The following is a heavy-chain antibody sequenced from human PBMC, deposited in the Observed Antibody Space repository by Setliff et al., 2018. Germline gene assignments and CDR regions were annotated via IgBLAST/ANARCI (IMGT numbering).Heavy chain of an antibody. J-gene: IGHJ4*02. CDR1: GGSISSYY. CDR2: LYYSGST. CDR3: ARRHCSGGSCYSLNYFDY. Sequence: SETLSLTCTVSGGSISSYYWSWIRQPPGKGLEWIGYLYYSGSTNYNPSLKSRVTISVDTSKNQFSLKLSSVTAADTAVYYCARRHCSGGSCYSLNYFDYWGQGTLVTVSS. D-gene: IGHD2-15*01. V-gene: IGHV4-59*01.